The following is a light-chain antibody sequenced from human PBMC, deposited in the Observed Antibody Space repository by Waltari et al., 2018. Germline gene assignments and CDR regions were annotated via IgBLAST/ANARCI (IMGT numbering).Light chain of an antibody. CDR2: DNN. Sequence: HSVLTQPPSVSAAPGQDVTIFCSGSSPNIGNNYVSLYQQVPGTAPKLLIFDNNERPSGIPDRFSGSKSGTSATLDITGLQTGDEAHYYCATWDSSLSGGVFGGGTKVTVL. CDR1: SPNIGNNY. J-gene: IGLJ2*01. CDR3: ATWDSSLSGGV. V-gene: IGLV1-51*01.